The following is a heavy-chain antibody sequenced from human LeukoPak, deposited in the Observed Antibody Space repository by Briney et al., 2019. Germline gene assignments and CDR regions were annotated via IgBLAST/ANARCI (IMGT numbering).Heavy chain of an antibody. CDR1: GFTFSHYG. D-gene: IGHD6-19*01. J-gene: IGHJ4*02. CDR3: AKDLGSGWFGFDY. Sequence: GRSLRLSCAASGFTFSHYGIHWVRQAPGKGLEWVAVISYDGNNNYYADSVKGRFTISRDNSKNTLSLEMNSLRAEDTAVYYCAKDLGSGWFGFDYWGQGTLVTVSS. CDR2: ISYDGNNN. V-gene: IGHV3-30*18.